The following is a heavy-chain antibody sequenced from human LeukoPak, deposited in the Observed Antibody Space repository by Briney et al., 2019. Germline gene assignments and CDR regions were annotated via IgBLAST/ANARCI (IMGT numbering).Heavy chain of an antibody. CDR2: IYYSGST. J-gene: IGHJ4*02. CDR3: ARSYSGYFDY. Sequence: PSETLSLTCTVSGGSLSSYYWSWIRQPPGKGLEWIGYIYYSGSTNYNPSLKSRVTISVDTSKNQFSLKLSSVTAADTAVYYCARSYSGYFDYWGQGTLVTVSS. CDR1: GGSLSSYY. V-gene: IGHV4-59*01. D-gene: IGHD1-26*01.